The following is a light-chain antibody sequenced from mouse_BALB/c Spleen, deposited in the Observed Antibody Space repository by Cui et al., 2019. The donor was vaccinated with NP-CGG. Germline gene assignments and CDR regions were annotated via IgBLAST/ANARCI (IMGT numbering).Light chain of an antibody. V-gene: IGLV1*01. CDR2: GTN. J-gene: IGLJ1*01. CDR1: TGAVTTNNY. CDR3: ALWYSNHWV. Sequence: VVTQVRALTTSPGETVTLTCRSSTGAVTTNNYANWVQEKPDHLFTGLIGGTNNRAPGVPARFSGSLIGDKAALTITGAQTEDEAIYFCALWYSNHWVFGGGTKLTVL.